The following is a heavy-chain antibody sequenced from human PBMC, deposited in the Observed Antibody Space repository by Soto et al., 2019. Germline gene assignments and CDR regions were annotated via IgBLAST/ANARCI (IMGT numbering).Heavy chain of an antibody. D-gene: IGHD2-15*01. J-gene: IGHJ4*02. CDR3: AGGQYYFDY. Sequence: QVQLVESGGGVVQPGRSLRLSCAASGLPFTSYGMHWVRQAPGKGLDWVALISYDGSNKYYADSVKGRFTISRDNSKHTLYLQMSSLRVEDTAVYYCAGGQYYFDYCGQGTLVSVSS. CDR1: GLPFTSYG. V-gene: IGHV3-30*03. CDR2: ISYDGSNK.